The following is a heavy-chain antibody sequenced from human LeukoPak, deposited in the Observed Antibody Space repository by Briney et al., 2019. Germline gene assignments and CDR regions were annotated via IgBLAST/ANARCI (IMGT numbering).Heavy chain of an antibody. D-gene: IGHD3-3*01. V-gene: IGHV4-34*01. CDR1: GGSFSGYY. CDR3: ARGERNYDFWSGYYSGSYYFDY. J-gene: IGHJ4*02. Sequence: SETLSLTCAVYGGSFSGYYWSRIRQPPGKGLEWIGEINHSGSTNYNPSLKSRVTISVDTSKNQFSLKLSSVTAADTAVYYCARGERNYDFWSGYYSGSYYFDYWGQGTLVTVSS. CDR2: INHSGST.